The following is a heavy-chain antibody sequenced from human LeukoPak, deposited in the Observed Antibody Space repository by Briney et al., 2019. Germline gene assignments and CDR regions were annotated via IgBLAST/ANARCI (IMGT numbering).Heavy chain of an antibody. CDR3: ARDRIMITFGGVRGDY. D-gene: IGHD3-16*01. CDR1: GHTFTSYG. V-gene: IGHV1-18*01. J-gene: IGHJ4*02. CDR2: ISAYNGNT. Sequence: GASVKVSCKASGHTFTSYGISWVRQAPGQGLEWMGWISAYNGNTNYAQKLQGRVTMTTDTSTSTAYMELRSLRSDDTAVYYCARDRIMITFGGVRGDYWGQGTLVTVSS.